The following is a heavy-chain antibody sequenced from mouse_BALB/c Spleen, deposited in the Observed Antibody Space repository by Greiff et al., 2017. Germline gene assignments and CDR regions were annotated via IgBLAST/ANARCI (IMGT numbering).Heavy chain of an antibody. V-gene: IGHV7-3*02. J-gene: IGHJ4*01. CDR3: ARDGSSYYYAMDY. CDR1: GFTFTDYY. D-gene: IGHD1-1*01. Sequence: EVKLVESGGGLVQPGGSLRLSCATSGFTFTDYYMSWVRQPPGKALEWLGFIRNKANGYTTEYSASVKGRFTISRDNSQSILYLQMNTLRAEDSATYYCARDGSSYYYAMDYWGQGTSVTVSS. CDR2: IRNKANGYTT.